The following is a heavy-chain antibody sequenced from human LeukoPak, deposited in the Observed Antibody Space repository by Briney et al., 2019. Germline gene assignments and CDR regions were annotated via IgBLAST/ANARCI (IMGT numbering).Heavy chain of an antibody. CDR1: GFTFSSYA. CDR2: ISYDGSNK. D-gene: IGHD6-19*01. J-gene: IGHJ4*02. CDR3: ARDIAVAGTGFDY. V-gene: IGHV3-30-3*01. Sequence: GGSLRLSCAASGFTFSSYAMHWVRQAPGKGLEWVAVISYDGSNKYYADSVKGRFTISRVNSKNTLYLQMNSLRAEDTAVYYCARDIAVAGTGFDYWGQGTLVTVSS.